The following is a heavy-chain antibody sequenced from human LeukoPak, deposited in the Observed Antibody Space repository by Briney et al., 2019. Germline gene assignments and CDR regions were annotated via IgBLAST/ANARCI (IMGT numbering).Heavy chain of an antibody. CDR2: ISSSGSTI. CDR3: ARDSGYCLDY. Sequence: WGPLRLSCAASGFTFSSYERNWVRQAPGKGLEWVAYISSSGSTIYYAYSVKGRFTIVRDNHKNSLYLQMHSLSSEHTAVYYFARDSGYCLDYWGQETLVTVSS. V-gene: IGHV3-48*03. J-gene: IGHJ4*02. D-gene: IGHD3-22*01. CDR1: GFTFSSYE.